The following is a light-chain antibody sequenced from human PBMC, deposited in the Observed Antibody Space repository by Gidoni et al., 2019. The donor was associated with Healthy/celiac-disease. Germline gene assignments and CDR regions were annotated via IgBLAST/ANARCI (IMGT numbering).Light chain of an antibody. V-gene: IGKV3-11*01. CDR1: QSVSSY. CDR2: DAS. Sequence: EIVLTQSPATLSLSPGERATLSCRASQSVSSYSAWYQQKPGQAPRLLIYDASNRATGIPARFSGSGSGTDFTLTISSLELEDFAVYYCQQRSNWLFTFGPGTKVDIK. CDR3: QQRSNWLFT. J-gene: IGKJ3*01.